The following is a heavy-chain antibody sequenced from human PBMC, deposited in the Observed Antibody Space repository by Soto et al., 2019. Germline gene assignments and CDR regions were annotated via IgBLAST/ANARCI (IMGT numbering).Heavy chain of an antibody. D-gene: IGHD3-22*01. CDR3: ARPYCDDCSGSFDS. Sequence: SETLSLTCTVCGASISSTGDWWGWVRQPPGKALKWIRKINHSERTNYNPSLKSRVTMSVNTSKNQFTLNLGSVTAADTAVYYCARPYCDDCSGSFDSWGQGTLVTVSS. CDR2: INHSERT. CDR1: GASISSTGDW. J-gene: IGHJ4*02. V-gene: IGHV4-39*06.